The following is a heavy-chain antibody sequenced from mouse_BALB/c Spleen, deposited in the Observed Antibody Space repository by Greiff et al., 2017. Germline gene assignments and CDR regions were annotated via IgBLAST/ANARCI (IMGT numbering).Heavy chain of an antibody. CDR3: ARGPTVAERDY. J-gene: IGHJ2*01. Sequence: VQLQESGAELVKPGTSVKLSCKASGYNFTSYWINWVKLRPGQGLEWIGDIYPGSGSTNYNEKFKSKATLTVDTSSSTAYMQLSSLASEDSALYYCARGPTVAERDYWGQGTTLTVSS. CDR1: GYNFTSYW. V-gene: IGHV1-55*01. D-gene: IGHD1-1*01. CDR2: IYPGSGST.